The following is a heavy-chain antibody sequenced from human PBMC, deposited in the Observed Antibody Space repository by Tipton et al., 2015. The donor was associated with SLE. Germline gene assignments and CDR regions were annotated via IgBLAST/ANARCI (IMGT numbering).Heavy chain of an antibody. CDR1: GFTFSDYG. J-gene: IGHJ4*02. CDR3: TEEYDHGEEG. D-gene: IGHD4-17*01. CDR2: IRYDGSNK. Sequence: SLRLSCAASGFTFSDYGMHWVRQAPGKGLQWVSFIRYDGSNKKFADSVKGRFTITRDNSKNTLYLQMNSLRTEDTAVYYCTEEYDHGEEGWGQGTLVTVSS. V-gene: IGHV3-30*02.